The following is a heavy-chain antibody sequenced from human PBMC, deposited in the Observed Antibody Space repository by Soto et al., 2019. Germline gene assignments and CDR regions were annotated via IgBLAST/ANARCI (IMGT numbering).Heavy chain of an antibody. CDR2: IKQDGSAK. J-gene: IGHJ4*02. V-gene: IGHV3-7*04. CDR1: GFTFSNYW. Sequence: EVQLVESGGGLVQPGGSLRLSCAGSGFTFSNYWMNWVHQTPGKGLEWVANIKQDGSAKNYVESVKGRFTISRDNAKNLVYLQTNSLRAEDTAVYYCAGGTGWVHDYWGQGTLVTVSS. CDR3: AGGTGWVHDY. D-gene: IGHD1-1*01.